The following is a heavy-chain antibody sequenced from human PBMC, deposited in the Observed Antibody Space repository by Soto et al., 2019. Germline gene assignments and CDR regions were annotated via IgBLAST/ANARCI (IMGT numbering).Heavy chain of an antibody. CDR3: ARVRDSFGLDV. V-gene: IGHV4-31*03. Sequence: SETLSLTCNVSGGSITGAYYWNFIRQHPGKGLQWIGSSHYRGSTYYNPSLKSRITISLDRSNNQFSLNLSSVTAADTAVYYCARVRDSFGLDVWGQGTTVTVS. D-gene: IGHD2-15*01. J-gene: IGHJ6*02. CDR2: SHYRGST. CDR1: GGSITGAYY.